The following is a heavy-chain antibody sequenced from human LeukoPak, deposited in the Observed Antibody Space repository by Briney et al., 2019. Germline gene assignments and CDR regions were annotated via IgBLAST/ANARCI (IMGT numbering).Heavy chain of an antibody. CDR2: INPNSGGT. D-gene: IGHD1-26*01. V-gene: IGHV1-2*04. J-gene: IGHJ4*02. CDR1: GYTFTGYY. CDR3: ARGFSGSYWEYYFDY. Sequence: ASVKVSCKASGYTFTGYYMHWVRQAPGQGLEWMGWINPNSGGTNYAQKFQGWVTMTRDTSISTAYMELSRLRSDDTAVYYCARGFSGSYWEYYFDYWGQGTLVTVSS.